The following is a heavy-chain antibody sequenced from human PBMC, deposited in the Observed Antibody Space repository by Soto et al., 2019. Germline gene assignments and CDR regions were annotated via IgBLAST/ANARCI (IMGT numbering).Heavy chain of an antibody. J-gene: IGHJ4*02. CDR2: IRGSGERV. Sequence: GGSLRLSCAVSGFTFSSSAMSWVRQAPGKGLEWVSVIRGSGERVFYADSVKGRVTISRDNSNNMLYLQMNSLRVDDTAVYYCARVIGTVDPFDYWGQGTLVTVSS. D-gene: IGHD1-26*01. CDR3: ARVIGTVDPFDY. CDR1: GFTFSSSA. V-gene: IGHV3-23*01.